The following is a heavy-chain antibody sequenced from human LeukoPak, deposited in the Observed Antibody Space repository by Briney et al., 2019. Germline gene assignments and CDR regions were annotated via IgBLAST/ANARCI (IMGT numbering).Heavy chain of an antibody. Sequence: SVKVSCKASGSTFSRSAISWVRQAPGQGLEWMGGVIPILGTTNYTQRFQDRVSITSDDSTSTSYMEFRNLRSVDTAVYYCARDDGSATMGFDSWGQGGLVTVS. CDR3: ARDDGSATMGFDS. V-gene: IGHV1-69*01. CDR2: VIPILGTT. J-gene: IGHJ4*02. CDR1: GSTFSRSA. D-gene: IGHD1-26*01.